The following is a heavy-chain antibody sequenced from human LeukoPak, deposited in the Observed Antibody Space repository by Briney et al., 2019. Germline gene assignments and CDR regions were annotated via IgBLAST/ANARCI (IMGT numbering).Heavy chain of an antibody. V-gene: IGHV4-38-2*02. CDR1: GYSISSGYY. CDR2: IYHGGST. D-gene: IGHD2-21*02. CDR3: TRDYYCGGDCFDPDFDY. Sequence: SETLSLTCAASGYSISSGYYWGWIRQPPGKGLEWIGSIYHGGSTYYNPSLKSRVTISLDMSKNQFSLKLTSVTAADTAVYYCTRDYYCGGDCFDPDFDYWGQGTLVAVSS. J-gene: IGHJ4*02.